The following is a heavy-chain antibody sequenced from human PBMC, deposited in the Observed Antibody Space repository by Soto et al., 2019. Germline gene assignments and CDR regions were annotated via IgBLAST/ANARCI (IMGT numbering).Heavy chain of an antibody. D-gene: IGHD3-3*01. Sequence: GVSLRLSCASSGFTFSTYWMHWVRKAPGKGLMWVSRINSEGSSTSYADTVKCRFTISRDNAKNMLYLQMNSLRADDTAVYYCSRAHTYYDFWSGYYEAPYYYYYYMDVWGKGT. CDR2: INSEGSST. CDR1: GFTFSTYW. CDR3: SRAHTYYDFWSGYYEAPYYYYYYMDV. V-gene: IGHV3-74*01. J-gene: IGHJ6*03.